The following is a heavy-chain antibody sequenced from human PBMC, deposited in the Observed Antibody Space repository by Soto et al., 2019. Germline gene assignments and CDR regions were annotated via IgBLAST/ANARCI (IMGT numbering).Heavy chain of an antibody. CDR2: ISSSGSTI. D-gene: IGHD2-15*01. Sequence: GGSLRLSCAASGFTFSDYYMSWIRQAPGKGLEWVSYISSSGSTIYYADSVKGRFTISRDNAKNSLYLQMNSLRVEDTAVYYCARVKDCSGGSCYPYYYMDVWGKGTTVTVSS. J-gene: IGHJ6*03. CDR1: GFTFSDYY. CDR3: ARVKDCSGGSCYPYYYMDV. V-gene: IGHV3-11*01.